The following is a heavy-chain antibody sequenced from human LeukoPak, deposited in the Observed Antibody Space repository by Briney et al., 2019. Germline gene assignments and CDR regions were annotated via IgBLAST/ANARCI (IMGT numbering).Heavy chain of an antibody. V-gene: IGHV4-30-4*01. Sequence: SQTLSLTCTVSGGSLSSGDYYWSWIRQPPGKGLEWIGYIYYSGSTYYNPSLKSRVTISVDTSKNQFSLKLSSVTAADTAVYYCARVRRDSSGYSWSYFDYWGQGTLVTVSS. CDR1: GGSLSSGDYY. D-gene: IGHD3-22*01. CDR2: IYYSGST. J-gene: IGHJ4*02. CDR3: ARVRRDSSGYSWSYFDY.